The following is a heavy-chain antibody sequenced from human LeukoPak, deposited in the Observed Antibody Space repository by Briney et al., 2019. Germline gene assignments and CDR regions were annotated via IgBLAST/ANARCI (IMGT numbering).Heavy chain of an antibody. CDR1: GFVVSSNY. Sequence: GGSLRLSCAASGFVVSSNYMNWVRQAPGKGLEWVSFIHNDGSTFYADSVKGRFTISKDNSKNTVYLQMNSLRIEDTAVYYCTTDPIPMVRELGRFWGQGTLVTVSS. CDR2: IHNDGST. V-gene: IGHV3-53*01. D-gene: IGHD3-10*01. CDR3: TTDPIPMVRELGRF. J-gene: IGHJ4*02.